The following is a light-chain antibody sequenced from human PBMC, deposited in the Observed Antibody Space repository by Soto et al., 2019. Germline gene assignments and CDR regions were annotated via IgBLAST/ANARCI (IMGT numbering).Light chain of an antibody. CDR3: QSYDSSLRGWV. J-gene: IGLJ3*02. CDR1: SSNLGANYD. Sequence: QSVLTQPPSVSGALGQRVTISCTGSSSNLGANYDVHWYQHLPGTAPRLLISGDSNRPSGVPDRFSGSKSGTSASLGIAGLQAEDEADYYCQSYDSSLRGWVFGGGTKLTVL. CDR2: GDS. V-gene: IGLV1-40*01.